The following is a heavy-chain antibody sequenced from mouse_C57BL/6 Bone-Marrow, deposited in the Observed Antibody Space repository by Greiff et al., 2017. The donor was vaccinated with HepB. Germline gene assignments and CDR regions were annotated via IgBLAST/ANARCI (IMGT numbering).Heavy chain of an antibody. D-gene: IGHD2-4*01. CDR3: ARSDYYYFDY. V-gene: IGHV1-4*01. Sequence: VQVVESGAELARPGASVKMSCKASGYTFTSYTMHWVKQRPGQGLEWIGYINPSSGYTKYNQKFKDKATLTADKSSSTAYMQLSSLTSEDSAVYYCARSDYYYFDYWGQGTTLTVSS. CDR1: GYTFTSYT. J-gene: IGHJ2*01. CDR2: INPSSGYT.